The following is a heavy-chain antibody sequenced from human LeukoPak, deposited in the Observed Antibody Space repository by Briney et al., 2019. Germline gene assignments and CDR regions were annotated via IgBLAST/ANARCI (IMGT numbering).Heavy chain of an antibody. D-gene: IGHD2/OR15-2a*01. CDR3: AADVIYESD. V-gene: IGHV1-58*02. J-gene: IGHJ4*02. Sequence: SVKVSCKASGFTFSNSAMQLVRQARGPRLEWIGWIVVGSGNTNYAQKFQERVTITRDMSTRTDYMELSSLPSEDTAIYYCAADVIYESDWGQGTLVTVSS. CDR2: IVVGSGNT. CDR1: GFTFSNSA.